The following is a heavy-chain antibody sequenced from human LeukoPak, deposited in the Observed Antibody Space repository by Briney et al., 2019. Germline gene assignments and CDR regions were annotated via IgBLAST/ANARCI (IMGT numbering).Heavy chain of an antibody. V-gene: IGHV3-23*01. CDR2: ISGSGGGT. D-gene: IGHD2-2*01. J-gene: IGHJ6*03. CDR3: AATAAREGYYYYYMDV. CDR1: GFTFSSYA. Sequence: PGGSLRLSCAASGFTFSSYAMSWVRQAPGKGLEWVSAISGSGGGTYYADSVKGRFTISRDNSKNTLYLQMNSLRAEDTAVYYCAATAAREGYYYYYMDVWGKGTTVTISS.